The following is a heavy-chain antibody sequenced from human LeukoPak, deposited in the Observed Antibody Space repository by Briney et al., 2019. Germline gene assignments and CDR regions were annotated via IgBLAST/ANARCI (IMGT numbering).Heavy chain of an antibody. Sequence: GGSLRLSCAASGFTFSSYVMSWVRQAPGKGLEWVSAISGSGGTTYYADSVKGRFSISRDNSKNTLYLQMNSLRAEDTAAYYCAKDSYYDSSGYYWGQWFDPWGQGTLVTVSS. V-gene: IGHV3-23*01. J-gene: IGHJ5*02. D-gene: IGHD3-22*01. CDR1: GFTFSSYV. CDR2: ISGSGGTT. CDR3: AKDSYYDSSGYYWGQWFDP.